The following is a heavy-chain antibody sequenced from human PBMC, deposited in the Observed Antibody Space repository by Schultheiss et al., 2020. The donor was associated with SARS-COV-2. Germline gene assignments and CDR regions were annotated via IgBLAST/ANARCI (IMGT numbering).Heavy chain of an antibody. CDR3: AKDLPNIVVVPAATVDY. CDR2: ISGSGGST. V-gene: IGHV3-23*01. Sequence: GESLKISCAASGFTFSSYAMSWVRQAPGKGLEWVSAISGSGGSTYYADSVKGRFTISRDNSKNTLYLQMNSLRAEDTAVYYCAKDLPNIVVVPAATVDYWGQGTLVTVSS. D-gene: IGHD2-2*01. CDR1: GFTFSSYA. J-gene: IGHJ4*02.